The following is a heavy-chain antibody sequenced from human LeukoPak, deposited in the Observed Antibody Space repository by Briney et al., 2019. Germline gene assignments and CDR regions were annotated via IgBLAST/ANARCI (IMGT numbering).Heavy chain of an antibody. CDR2: IYYRGST. CDR3: ARVSPGYCSGGSCYFYAFDI. J-gene: IGHJ3*02. CDR1: GGSISSSSYY. D-gene: IGHD2-15*01. Sequence: KSSETLSLTCTVSGGSISSSSYYWGWIRQPPGKGVEWVGSIYYRGSTYYNPSLKSRVTISVDTSKNQFSLKLSSVTAADTAVYYCARVSPGYCSGGSCYFYAFDIWGQGTMVTVSS. V-gene: IGHV4-39*01.